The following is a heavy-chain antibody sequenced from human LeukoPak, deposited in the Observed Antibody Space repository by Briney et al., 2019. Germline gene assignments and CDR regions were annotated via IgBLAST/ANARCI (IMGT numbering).Heavy chain of an antibody. CDR1: GYTFTSYG. CDR2: ISAYNSNT. V-gene: IGHV1-18*01. Sequence: ASVPVSCMASGYTFTSYGFSWVGQARGQGLEWMGLISAYNSNTNYAQKLQGRVTMPTDTSTSTAYMELRSLRSDDTAVYYCARDEKGFGWFGELLGWFDPWGQGTLVTVSS. J-gene: IGHJ5*02. D-gene: IGHD3-10*01. CDR3: ARDEKGFGWFGELLGWFDP.